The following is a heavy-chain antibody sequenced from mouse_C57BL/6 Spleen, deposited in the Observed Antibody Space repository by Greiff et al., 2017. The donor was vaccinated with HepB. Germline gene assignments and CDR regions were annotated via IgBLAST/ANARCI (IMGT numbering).Heavy chain of an antibody. Sequence: VQLQQSGPELVKPGASVKISCKASGYTFTDYYMNWVKQSHGQSLEWIGDINPYNGGTSYNQKFKGKATLTVDKSSSTAYMELRSLTAEDSAVYCGARALRRFDYWGQGTTLTVSS. CDR3: ARALRRFDY. D-gene: IGHD1-1*01. CDR1: GYTFTDYY. V-gene: IGHV1-26*01. J-gene: IGHJ2*01. CDR2: INPYNGGT.